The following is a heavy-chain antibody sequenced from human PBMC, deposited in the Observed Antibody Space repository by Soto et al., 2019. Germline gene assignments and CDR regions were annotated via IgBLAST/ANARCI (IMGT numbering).Heavy chain of an antibody. D-gene: IGHD5-18*01. J-gene: IGHJ4*02. CDR2: IWYDGSNK. CDR3: ARDALRGYSYGSNFDY. V-gene: IGHV3-33*01. Sequence: GGSLRLSCAASGFTFSSYGMHWVRQAPGKGLEWVAVIWYDGSNKYYADSVKGRFTISRDNSKNTLYLQMNSLRAEDTAVYYCARDALRGYSYGSNFDYWGQGTLVTVSS. CDR1: GFTFSSYG.